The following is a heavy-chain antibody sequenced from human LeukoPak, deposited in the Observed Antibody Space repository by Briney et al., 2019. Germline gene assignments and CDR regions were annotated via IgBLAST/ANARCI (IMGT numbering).Heavy chain of an antibody. CDR1: GFTFTSYS. Sequence: GGSLRLSCAASGFTFTSYSMNWVRQAPGKGLEWVSTISGGGGSTYYADSVKGRFTISRDNAKNSLYLQMNSLRAEDTAVYYCARAYYDFWSGYYSYYYYGMDVWGQGTTVTVSS. CDR3: ARAYYDFWSGYYSYYYYGMDV. V-gene: IGHV3-23*01. D-gene: IGHD3-3*01. J-gene: IGHJ6*02. CDR2: ISGGGGST.